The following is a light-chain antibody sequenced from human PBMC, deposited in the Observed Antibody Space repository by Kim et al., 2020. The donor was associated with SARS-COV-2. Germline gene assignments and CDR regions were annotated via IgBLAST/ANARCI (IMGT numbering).Light chain of an antibody. J-gene: IGKJ1*01. CDR1: QSINKY. CDR2: AAS. Sequence: ASVGDIVTVTCRASQSINKYLNWYQQKPGRAPKLLIYAASTLQSGVPSRFSGGGSGTDFTLTISSLQPEDFATYYCQQSYSTLWTFGQGTKVDIK. CDR3: QQSYSTLWT. V-gene: IGKV1-39*01.